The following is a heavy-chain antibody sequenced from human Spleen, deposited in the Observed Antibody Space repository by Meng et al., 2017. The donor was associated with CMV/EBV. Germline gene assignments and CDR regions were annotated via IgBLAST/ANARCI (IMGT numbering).Heavy chain of an antibody. V-gene: IGHV3-7*01. CDR1: GGSIRSSPYY. CDR3: ARSNWNYVRDY. CDR2: IKQDGSEK. J-gene: IGHJ4*02. Sequence: ETLSLTCTVSGGSIRSSPYYWGWIRQPPGKGLEWVAKIKQDGSEKYYVDSVKGRFTISRDNAKNSLYLQMNSLRAEDTAVYYCARSNWNYVRDYWGQGTLVTVSS. D-gene: IGHD1-7*01.